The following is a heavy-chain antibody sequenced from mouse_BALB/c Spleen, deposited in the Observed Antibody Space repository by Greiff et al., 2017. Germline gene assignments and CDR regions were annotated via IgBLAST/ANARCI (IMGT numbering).Heavy chain of an antibody. J-gene: IGHJ2*01. CDR3: ARQGDGSSYWYFDY. D-gene: IGHD1-1*01. Sequence: DVKLVESGGGLVKPGGSLKLSCAASGFAFSSYDMSWVRQTPEKRLEWVAYISSGGGSTYYPDTVKGRFTISRDNAKNTLYLQMSSLKSEDTAMYYCARQGDGSSYWYFDYWGQGTTLTVSS. V-gene: IGHV5-12-1*01. CDR2: ISSGGGST. CDR1: GFAFSSYD.